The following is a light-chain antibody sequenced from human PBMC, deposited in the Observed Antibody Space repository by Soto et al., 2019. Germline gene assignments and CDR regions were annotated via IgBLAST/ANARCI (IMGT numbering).Light chain of an antibody. V-gene: IGLV1-47*02. J-gene: IGLJ2*01. CDR2: SNN. CDR3: AAWDDGLSGPL. Sequence: QSVLTQPPSASGTPRQRVTISCSGSSSNIGSNYVYWYQHLPGTAPKLLIYSNNQRPSGVPDRFSGSKFGTSASLAISGLRSEDEADYYCAAWDDGLSGPLFGGGTKLTVL. CDR1: SSNIGSNY.